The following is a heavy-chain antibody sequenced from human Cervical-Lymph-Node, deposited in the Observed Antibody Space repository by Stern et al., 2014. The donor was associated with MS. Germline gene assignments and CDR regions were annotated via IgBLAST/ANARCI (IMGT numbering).Heavy chain of an antibody. J-gene: IGHJ4*02. CDR3: ARDWKDFYFDSFAY. CDR2: IKEDGSQK. D-gene: IGHD3-22*01. CDR1: GFTFSSYW. V-gene: IGHV3-7*01. Sequence: MQLVQSGGGLVQPGGSLRLSCAASGFTFSSYWMTWVRQAPGKGLEWVANIKEDGSQKYYMASVKGRFTISRDNANNSLSLQMNNLRVEDTAVYYCARDWKDFYFDSFAYWGQGTLVTVSS.